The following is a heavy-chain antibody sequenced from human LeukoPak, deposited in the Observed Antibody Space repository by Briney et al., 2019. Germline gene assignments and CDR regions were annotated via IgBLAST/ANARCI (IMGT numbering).Heavy chain of an antibody. CDR3: ARSPNLVTFDY. J-gene: IGHJ4*02. D-gene: IGHD4-11*01. CDR2: IIPLLGIP. Sequence: EASVKVSCKASGGILSGYGITWVRQAPGQGLEWMGRIIPLLGIPNYAQKFQGRVTITADKSTSTAYMELSSLRSEDTAVYYCARSPNLVTFDYWGQGTLVTVSS. CDR1: GGILSGYG. V-gene: IGHV1-69*04.